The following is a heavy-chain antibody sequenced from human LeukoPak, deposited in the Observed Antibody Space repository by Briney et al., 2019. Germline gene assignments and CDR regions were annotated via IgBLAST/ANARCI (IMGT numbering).Heavy chain of an antibody. Sequence: GGSLRLSCAASGFTVSSNYMGWVRQAPWKGLEWVSVVYAGGSTSYADSVKGRFTISRDNSKNTLYLQMNSLRVEDTAVYYCASWPVGWYGEDSWGQGTLVTVSS. CDR3: ASWPVGWYGEDS. J-gene: IGHJ4*02. D-gene: IGHD6-19*01. CDR2: VYAGGST. V-gene: IGHV3-53*01. CDR1: GFTVSSNY.